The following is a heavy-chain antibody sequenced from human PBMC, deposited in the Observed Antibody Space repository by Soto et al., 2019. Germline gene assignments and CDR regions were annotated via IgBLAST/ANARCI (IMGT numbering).Heavy chain of an antibody. D-gene: IGHD1-26*01. CDR3: ARESGSYHLDY. Sequence: QVQLVESGGGVVQPGRSLRLSCAASGFTFSDSGMHWVRQAPGKGLEWVAVLWYDGSNKYYADSVKGRFTISRDNSKNTLYLQMNSLRAEDTAVYYCARESGSYHLDYWCQGTLVTVSS. V-gene: IGHV3-33*01. J-gene: IGHJ4*02. CDR1: GFTFSDSG. CDR2: LWYDGSNK.